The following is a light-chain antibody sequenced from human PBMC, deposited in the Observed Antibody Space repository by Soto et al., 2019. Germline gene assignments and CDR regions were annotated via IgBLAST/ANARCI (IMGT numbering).Light chain of an antibody. Sequence: EIVLTQSPGTLSLSPGETGTLSCRASQSVSDFYLAWYQQKPGQAPRLLIYGASSRATGIPDRFSGSASGKDFTLTISRLEPEDFAVYYCQQYGNSPVTFGQGTKVEIK. CDR3: QQYGNSPVT. J-gene: IGKJ1*01. V-gene: IGKV3-20*01. CDR2: GAS. CDR1: QSVSDFY.